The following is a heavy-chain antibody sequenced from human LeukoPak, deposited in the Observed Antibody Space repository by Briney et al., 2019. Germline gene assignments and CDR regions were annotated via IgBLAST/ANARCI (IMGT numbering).Heavy chain of an antibody. CDR2: ISYDGSNK. CDR3: ASGLLTFDY. J-gene: IGHJ4*02. D-gene: IGHD2-21*01. V-gene: IGHV3-30-3*01. CDR1: GFTFSSYA. Sequence: GGSLRLSCAASGFTFSSYAMHWVRQAPGKGLEWVAVISYDGSNKYYADSVKGRFTISRDNSKNTLYLQMNSLRAEDTAVYYCASGLLTFDYWGQGTLVTVSS.